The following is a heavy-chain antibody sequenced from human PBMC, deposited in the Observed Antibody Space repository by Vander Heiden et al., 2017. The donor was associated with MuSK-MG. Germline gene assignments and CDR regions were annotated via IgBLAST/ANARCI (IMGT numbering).Heavy chain of an antibody. D-gene: IGHD4-17*01. CDR1: GGSISIGGYY. V-gene: IGHV4-31*03. Sequence: QVQLQESGPVLVTPSPTLSLTCTVSGGSISIGGYYWSWVRQHPGKGLEWIGYIYYSGSTYYHPSLKSRVTISVDTSKNQFSRKLSSVTAADTAVDYCARAYGEGAFDIWGQGTIGTVSS. CDR3: ARAYGEGAFDI. CDR2: IYYSGST. J-gene: IGHJ3*02.